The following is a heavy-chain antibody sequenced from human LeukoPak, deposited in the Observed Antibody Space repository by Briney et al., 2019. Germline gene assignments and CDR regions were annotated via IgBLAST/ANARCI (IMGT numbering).Heavy chain of an antibody. J-gene: IGHJ4*02. Sequence: GGSLRLSCAASGFTFSSYAMSWVRQAPGKGLEWVSAISGSGGSTYYADSVKGRFTISRDNSKNTLYLQMNSLRAEDTAVYYCARGHDSSGYYDRTFDYWGQGTLVTVSS. CDR3: ARGHDSSGYYDRTFDY. CDR1: GFTFSSYA. V-gene: IGHV3-23*01. CDR2: ISGSGGST. D-gene: IGHD3-22*01.